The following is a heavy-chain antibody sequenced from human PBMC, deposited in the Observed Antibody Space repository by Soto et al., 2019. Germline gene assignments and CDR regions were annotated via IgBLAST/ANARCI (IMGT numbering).Heavy chain of an antibody. CDR3: AKGVAGTESYYYYYGMDV. CDR1: GFTFSSYG. D-gene: IGHD6-19*01. J-gene: IGHJ6*02. CDR2: ISYDGSNK. Sequence: PGGSLRLSCGASGFTFSSYGMHWGRQAPGKGLEWVAVISYDGSNKYYADSVKGRFTISRDNSKNTLYLQMNSLRAEDTAVYYCAKGVAGTESYYYYYGMDVWGQGTTVTVSS. V-gene: IGHV3-30*18.